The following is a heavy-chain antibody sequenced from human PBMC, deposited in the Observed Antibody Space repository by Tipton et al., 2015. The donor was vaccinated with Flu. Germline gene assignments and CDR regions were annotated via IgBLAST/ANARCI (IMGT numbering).Heavy chain of an antibody. V-gene: IGHV4-4*07. CDR2: VYTSGST. Sequence: LRLSCTVSGGSINTSYWSWIRQPAGKGLEWIGRVYTSGSTNYNPSLRSRVTISVDTSKNQFSLKLSSVTAADTAVYYCARDDGDYGLGSYHYYYGMDVWGQGTTVTVSS. J-gene: IGHJ6*02. D-gene: IGHD3-10*01. CDR3: ARDDGDYGLGSYHYYYGMDV. CDR1: GGSINTSY.